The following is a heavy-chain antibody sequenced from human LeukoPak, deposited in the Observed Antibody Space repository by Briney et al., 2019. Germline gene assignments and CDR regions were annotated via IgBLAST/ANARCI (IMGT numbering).Heavy chain of an antibody. Sequence: GASVKFSCKVSGYTLTELSMHWVGQAPGKGLEWMGGFDPEDGETIYAQKFQGRVTMTEDTSTDTAYMELSSLTSEDTAVYYCATALVGATFFDYWGQGTLVTVSS. D-gene: IGHD1-26*01. V-gene: IGHV1-24*01. CDR2: FDPEDGET. CDR1: GYTLTELS. CDR3: ATALVGATFFDY. J-gene: IGHJ4*02.